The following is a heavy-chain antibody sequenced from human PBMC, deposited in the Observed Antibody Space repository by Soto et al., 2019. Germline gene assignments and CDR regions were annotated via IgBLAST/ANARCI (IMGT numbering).Heavy chain of an antibody. CDR3: AKRSPSGTYYFDY. CDR2: IGTRTGDL. J-gene: IGHJ4*02. CDR1: GFTFGGYW. D-gene: IGHD1-26*01. V-gene: IGHV3-23*01. Sequence: GGSLRLSCAASGFTFGGYWMSWVRQAPGKGLEWVSSIGTRTGDLLYAGSVKGRFTISRDNSRNTLYLQMNSQSTEDTAIYYCAKRSPSGTYYFDYWGQGTLVTVSS.